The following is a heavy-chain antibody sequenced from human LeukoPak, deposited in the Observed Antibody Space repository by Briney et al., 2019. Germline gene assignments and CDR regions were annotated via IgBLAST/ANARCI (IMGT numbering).Heavy chain of an antibody. CDR3: ARVLGASQGELAFDI. CDR1: GFTFSSYS. Sequence: GGSLRLSCAASGFTFSSYSMNRVRQAPGKGLEWVSSISSSSSYIYYADSVKGRFTISRDNAKNSLYLQMNSLRAEDTAVYYCARVLGASQGELAFDIWGQGTMVTVSS. CDR2: ISSSSSYI. J-gene: IGHJ3*02. D-gene: IGHD1-26*01. V-gene: IGHV3-21*01.